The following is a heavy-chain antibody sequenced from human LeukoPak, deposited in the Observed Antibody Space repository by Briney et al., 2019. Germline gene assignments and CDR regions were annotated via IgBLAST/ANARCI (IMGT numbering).Heavy chain of an antibody. J-gene: IGHJ4*02. CDR2: INHSGST. CDR3: ARRRVVVTRNYFDY. CDR1: GGSFRGYY. Sequence: PSETLSLTCAVYGGSFRGYYWSWIRQPPGKGLEWIGEINHSGSTNYNPSLKGRVTISVDTSKNQFSLKLSSVTAADTAVYYCARRRVVVTRNYFDYWGQGTLVTVSS. V-gene: IGHV4-34*01. D-gene: IGHD4-23*01.